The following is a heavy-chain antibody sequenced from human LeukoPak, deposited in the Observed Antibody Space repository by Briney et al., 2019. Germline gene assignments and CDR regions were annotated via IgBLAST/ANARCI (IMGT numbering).Heavy chain of an antibody. J-gene: IGHJ2*01. CDR2: INHSGST. D-gene: IGHD5-24*01. CDR1: SGYFSAYY. V-gene: IGHV4-34*01. Sequence: SETLSLTCACGVYSGYFSAYYWSWIRQPPGKGLEWIGEINHSGSTNYNPSLKSRVTISLDTSQNQFSLNLSSVTAADTAVYYCARGALRGYFDLWGRGTLVTVSS. CDR3: ARGALRGYFDL.